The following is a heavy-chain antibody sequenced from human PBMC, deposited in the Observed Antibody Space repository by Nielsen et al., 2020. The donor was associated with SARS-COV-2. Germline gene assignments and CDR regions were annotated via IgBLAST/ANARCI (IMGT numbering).Heavy chain of an antibody. CDR3: ARPWYGDYFDY. V-gene: IGHV3-74*01. Sequence: GGSLRLSCAASGFIFSSYWMHWVRQAPGKGLVWVSRINSDGSSTTYADSVKGRFTISRDNAKNTLYLQMNSLRAEDTAVYYCARPWYGDYFDYWGQGTLVTVSS. CDR1: GFIFSSYW. J-gene: IGHJ4*02. D-gene: IGHD4-17*01. CDR2: INSDGSST.